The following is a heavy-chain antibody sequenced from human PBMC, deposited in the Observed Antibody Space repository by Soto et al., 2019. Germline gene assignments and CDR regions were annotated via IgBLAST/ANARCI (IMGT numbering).Heavy chain of an antibody. CDR2: VSTRGDIT. J-gene: IGHJ6*02. Sequence: EVHLLESGGDLVQPGGSPRLSCAASGLNFNDYAMTWVRQAPGKGLEWVSSVSTRGDITYYSDSVKGRFTISRDNSKNTLFLHMNSLRAEDTALYYCARGDRGGSGSPASYYYSGLDVWGQGTTVTVSS. CDR3: ARGDRGGSGSPASYYYSGLDV. V-gene: IGHV3-23*01. D-gene: IGHD3-10*01. CDR1: GLNFNDYA.